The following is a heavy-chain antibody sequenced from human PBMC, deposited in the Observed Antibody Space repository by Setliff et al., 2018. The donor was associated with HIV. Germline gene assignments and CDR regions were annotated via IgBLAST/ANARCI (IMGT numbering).Heavy chain of an antibody. Sequence: PSETLSLTCTVSGDSTTSSSSYWGWIRQPPGKGLEWIGNIYHSGSTFYNPSLKSRVTISVDTSKNHFSLRLSSVTAADTAVFYCARGLLWPSGTFDIWGQGTMVTVSS. J-gene: IGHJ3*02. CDR1: GDSTTSSSSY. CDR2: IYHSGST. V-gene: IGHV4-39*02. D-gene: IGHD3-10*01. CDR3: ARGLLWPSGTFDI.